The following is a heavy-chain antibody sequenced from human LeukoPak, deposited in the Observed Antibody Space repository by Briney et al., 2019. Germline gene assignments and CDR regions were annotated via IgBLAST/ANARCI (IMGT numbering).Heavy chain of an antibody. D-gene: IGHD3-16*01. V-gene: IGHV3-23*01. CDR2: IRGNGET. Sequence: GGSLRLSCAATGLSFSSFAMSWVRQGPARGLEWVSSIRGNGETLYADSVKGRFTLYSDSSTNTVYFQLNNLRVEDTAIYYCARASWVSSTDAVRWGQGTLVPVSS. CDR1: GLSFSSFA. CDR3: ARASWVSSTDAVR. J-gene: IGHJ4*02.